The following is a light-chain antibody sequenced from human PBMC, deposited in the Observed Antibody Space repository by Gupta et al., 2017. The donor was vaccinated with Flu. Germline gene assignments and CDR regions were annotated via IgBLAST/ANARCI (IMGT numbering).Light chain of an antibody. CDR1: QGISSR. J-gene: IGKJ4*01. Sequence: IQMTQSTSSVSASVGDRVTITCRASQGISSRLAWYQQKPGKAPNLLIYGASTLQTGVPSRFSGSGYGTDFSLTITSRQPEDFATYYCQQTNSFLQLTFGRGTKVEIK. CDR3: QQTNSFLQLT. CDR2: GAS. V-gene: IGKV1-12*01.